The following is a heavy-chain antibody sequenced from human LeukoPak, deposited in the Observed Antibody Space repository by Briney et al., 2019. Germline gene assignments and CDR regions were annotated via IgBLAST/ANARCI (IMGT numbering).Heavy chain of an antibody. CDR1: GGSISSGSYY. Sequence: SQTLSLTCTVSGGSISSGSYYWSWIRQPAGKGLEWIGYIYYSGSTNYNPSLKSRVTISVDKSKNQFSLKLSSVTAADTAVYYCARDAAGLDYWGQGTLVTVSS. J-gene: IGHJ4*02. V-gene: IGHV4-61*09. CDR2: IYYSGST. D-gene: IGHD6-25*01. CDR3: ARDAAGLDY.